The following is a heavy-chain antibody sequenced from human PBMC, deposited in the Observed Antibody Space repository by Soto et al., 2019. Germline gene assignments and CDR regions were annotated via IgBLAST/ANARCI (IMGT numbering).Heavy chain of an antibody. CDR1: GDSVSSNSAA. D-gene: IGHD3-9*01. CDR3: ARDGLYYDILTGYYNDAFYI. CDR2: TYYRSKWYN. Sequence: TLSLTCAISGDSVSSNSAAWNWIRQSPSRGLEWLGRTYYRSKWYNDYAVSVKSRITINPDTSKNQFSLQLNSVTPEDTAVYYCARDGLYYDILTGYYNDAFYIWGQGTMVTVSS. J-gene: IGHJ3*02. V-gene: IGHV6-1*01.